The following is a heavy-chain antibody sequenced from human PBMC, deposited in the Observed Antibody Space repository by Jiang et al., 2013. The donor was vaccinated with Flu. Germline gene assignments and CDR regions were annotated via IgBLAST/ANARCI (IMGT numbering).Heavy chain of an antibody. D-gene: IGHD2-15*01. J-gene: IGHJ5*02. CDR2: INTNTGIP. Sequence: GYTFTNYPMNWVRQAPGQGLEWMGWINTNTGIPTYDRGLTGRFVFSVDTSVSTAYLHISSLKAEDTAFYYCARSFYCSAGTCYDWFDPWGQGTL. CDR3: ARSFYCSAGTCYDWFDP. CDR1: GYTFTNYP. V-gene: IGHV7-4-1*02.